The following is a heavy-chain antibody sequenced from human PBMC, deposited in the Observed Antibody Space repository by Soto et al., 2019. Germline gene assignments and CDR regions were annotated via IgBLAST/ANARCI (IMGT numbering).Heavy chain of an antibody. CDR3: ARRRLCSSTSCYPYYYYGMDV. Sequence: GESLKISWKGAGDSFTSYWISWVRQMPGKGLEWMGRIDPSDSYTNYSPSFQGHVTISADKSISTAYLQWSSLKASDTAMYYCARRRLCSSTSCYPYYYYGMDVWGQGTTVTVS. CDR1: GDSFTSYW. D-gene: IGHD2-2*01. J-gene: IGHJ6*02. CDR2: IDPSDSYT. V-gene: IGHV5-10-1*01.